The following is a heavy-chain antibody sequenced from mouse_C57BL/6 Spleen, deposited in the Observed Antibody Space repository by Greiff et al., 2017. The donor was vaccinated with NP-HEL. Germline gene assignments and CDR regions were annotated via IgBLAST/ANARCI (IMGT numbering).Heavy chain of an antibody. CDR2: INPSTGGT. J-gene: IGHJ4*01. CDR1: GYSFTGYY. CDR3: AGGCDYDDSDAMDY. V-gene: IGHV1-42*01. Sequence: VQLKQSGPELVKPGASVKISCKASGYSFTGYYMNWVKQSPEKSLEWIGEINPSTGGTTYNQKFKAKATLTVDKSSSTAYMQLKSLTSEDSAVYYCAGGCDYDDSDAMDYWGQGTSVTVSS. D-gene: IGHD2-4*01.